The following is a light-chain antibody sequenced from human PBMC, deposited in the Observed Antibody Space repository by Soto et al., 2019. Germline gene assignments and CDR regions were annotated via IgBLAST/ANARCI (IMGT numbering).Light chain of an antibody. J-gene: IGKJ4*01. CDR1: QSVSSY. CDR2: DAS. V-gene: IGKV3-11*01. CDR3: QQRSNWPST. Sequence: EIVLTQSPATLSLSPGERATLSCRASQSVSSYLAWYQQKPGQAPRLLIYDASSRATGIPARFSGSGSGTDFTLTINCLEPEDFAVYYCQQRSNWPSTFGGGTKVEI.